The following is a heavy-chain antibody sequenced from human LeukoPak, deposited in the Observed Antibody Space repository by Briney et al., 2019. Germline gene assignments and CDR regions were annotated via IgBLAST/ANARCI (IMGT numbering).Heavy chain of an antibody. CDR1: GFTFSSYW. D-gene: IGHD5-18*01. CDR2: IKQDGSEK. Sequence: GGSLRLSCAASGFTFSSYWMSWVRQAPGKGLEWVANIKQDGSEKYYVDSVKGRFTISRDNAKNSLYLQMNSLRAEDTAVYYCARSGGYSYGYFDYWGQGTLATVSS. J-gene: IGHJ4*02. V-gene: IGHV3-7*01. CDR3: ARSGGYSYGYFDY.